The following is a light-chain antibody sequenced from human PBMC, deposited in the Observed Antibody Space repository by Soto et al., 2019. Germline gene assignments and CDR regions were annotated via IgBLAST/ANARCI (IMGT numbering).Light chain of an antibody. J-gene: IGKJ1*01. Sequence: EIVMTQFPATLSLSPGQRATLSCRASQSVSNYLAWYQQKPGQAPRLLIYDASNSASGIPARFSGSGSGTDFTLTISSLEPEDFAVYYCQQRSNWPPWTFGQGTKVEI. CDR2: DAS. CDR1: QSVSNY. V-gene: IGKV3-11*01. CDR3: QQRSNWPPWT.